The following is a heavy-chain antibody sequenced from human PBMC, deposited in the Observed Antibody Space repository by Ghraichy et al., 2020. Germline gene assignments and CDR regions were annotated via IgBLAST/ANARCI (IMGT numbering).Heavy chain of an antibody. CDR1: GFTFSSYD. V-gene: IGHV3-30*18. CDR3: AKGLLEGYYGSGSYFVGFDY. D-gene: IGHD3-10*01. Sequence: SCAASGFTFSSYDMNWVRQAPGKGLEWVALISYDGSSKYYTASVKGRFTISRDKSKNTLYLQMNSLRAEDTAVYYCAKGLLEGYYGSGSYFVGFDYWGQGTLVTVSS. CDR2: ISYDGSSK. J-gene: IGHJ4*02.